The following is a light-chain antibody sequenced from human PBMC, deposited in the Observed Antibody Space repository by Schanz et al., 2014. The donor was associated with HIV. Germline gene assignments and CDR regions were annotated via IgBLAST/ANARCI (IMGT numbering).Light chain of an antibody. CDR3: QQYKTYWT. V-gene: IGKV1-27*01. Sequence: DIQMTQSPSSLSASVGDRVAITCRASQGINDYLAWYQQKPGKVPKLLIYAASTLQSGVPSRFSGSGSGTEFTLTINNLQPDDFATYYCQQYKTYWTFGQGTKVEIK. CDR2: AAS. J-gene: IGKJ1*01. CDR1: QGINDY.